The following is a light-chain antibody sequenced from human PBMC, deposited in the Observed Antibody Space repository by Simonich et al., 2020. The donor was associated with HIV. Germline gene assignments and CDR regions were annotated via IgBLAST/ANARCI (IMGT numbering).Light chain of an antibody. CDR3: SSYTSSSTLYV. Sequence: QSALTQPASVSGSPGQSITISCTGTSRDVGSYNLVSWYQQHPGKAPKLMIYDVSNRPSGVSNRFSGSKSGNTASLTISGLQAEDEADYYCSSYTSSSTLYVFGTGTKVTVL. J-gene: IGLJ1*01. V-gene: IGLV2-14*02. CDR2: DVS. CDR1: SRDVGSYNL.